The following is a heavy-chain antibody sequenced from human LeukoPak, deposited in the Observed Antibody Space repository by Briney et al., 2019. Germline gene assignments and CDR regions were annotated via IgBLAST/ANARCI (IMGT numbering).Heavy chain of an antibody. CDR2: INNDGTRI. D-gene: IGHD7-27*01. V-gene: IGHV3-74*01. CDR3: ARGGLPGGFDY. J-gene: IGHJ4*02. Sequence: GRSLRLSCRTSGFSFGEYAMTWVRQAPGKGLMYVSEINNDGTRIRYVDSVKGRFTISRDGAKNTLFLQMNSLRDEDTAMYYCARGGLPGGFDYWGQGILVTVSS. CDR1: GFSFGEYA.